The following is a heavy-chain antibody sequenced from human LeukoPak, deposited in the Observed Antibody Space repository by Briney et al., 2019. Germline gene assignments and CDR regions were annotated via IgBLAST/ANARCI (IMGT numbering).Heavy chain of an antibody. D-gene: IGHD2-21*02. V-gene: IGHV4-30-4*01. CDR1: SDSLRRDDYH. Sequence: SQTLSLTCTVSSDSLRRDDYHWCSIRQPPEKVLDRIGYVFYSGSTYYNPSLNSRVTISVYRAKDQLSLILRSVTAADAGVYYCARVTKPLVVVTAWGQGALVTVSS. CDR3: ARVTKPLVVVTA. CDR2: VFYSGST. J-gene: IGHJ5*02.